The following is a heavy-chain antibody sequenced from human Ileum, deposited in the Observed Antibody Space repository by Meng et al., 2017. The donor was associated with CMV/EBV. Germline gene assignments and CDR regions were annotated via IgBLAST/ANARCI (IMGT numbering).Heavy chain of an antibody. V-gene: IGHV3-11*01. CDR2: ISSSASTI. D-gene: IGHD6-19*01. CDR1: GFTFSDYY. Sequence: GGSLRLSFAASGFTFSDYYMSWIRQAPGKGLECVSYISSSASTIYYAASVKGRFTVSRDNAKNSLYLQMNSLRDEDTAVYYCARGRWLRVNFDLWGQGTLVTVSS. CDR3: ARGRWLRVNFDL. J-gene: IGHJ4*02.